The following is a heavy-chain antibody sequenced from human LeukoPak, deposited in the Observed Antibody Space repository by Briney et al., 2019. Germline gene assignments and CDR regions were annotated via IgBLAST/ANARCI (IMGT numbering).Heavy chain of an antibody. CDR3: ARQVGRGDAFDI. Sequence: PSETLSLTCAVYVGSFSGYYWSWIRQPPGKGLEWIGYIYYSGSTNYNPSLKSRVTISVDTSKNQFSLKLSSVTAADTAVYYCARQVGRGDAFDIWGQGTMVTVSS. CDR1: VGSFSGYY. J-gene: IGHJ3*02. CDR2: IYYSGST. V-gene: IGHV4-59*08.